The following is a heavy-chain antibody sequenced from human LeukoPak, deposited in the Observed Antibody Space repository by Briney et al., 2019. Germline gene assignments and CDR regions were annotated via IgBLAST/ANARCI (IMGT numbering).Heavy chain of an antibody. CDR1: GFTFSSYG. J-gene: IGHJ4*02. CDR3: ARAGYCSGGSCYGSDY. Sequence: GRSPRLSCAASGFTFSSYGMHWVRQAPGKGLEWVAAIWYDGSIQYYADSVKGRLTISRDNSKNTLYLQMDSLRAEDTAVYYCARAGYCSGGSCYGSDYWGQGTLVSVSS. CDR2: IWYDGSIQ. V-gene: IGHV3-33*01. D-gene: IGHD2-15*01.